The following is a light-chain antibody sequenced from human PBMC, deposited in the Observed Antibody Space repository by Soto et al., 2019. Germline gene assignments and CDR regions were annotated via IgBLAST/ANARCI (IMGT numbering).Light chain of an antibody. CDR3: QQRSNGPPIT. CDR1: QSVSSY. J-gene: IGKJ5*01. CDR2: DAS. Sequence: EIVWTQSPATLSFSPGERATLSCRASQSVSSYLAWYQQKPGQAPSLLIYDASNRATGIPARFSGSGSGTDFTLTISSLEPEDFAGYYCQQRSNGPPITFGQGTRLEIK. V-gene: IGKV3-11*01.